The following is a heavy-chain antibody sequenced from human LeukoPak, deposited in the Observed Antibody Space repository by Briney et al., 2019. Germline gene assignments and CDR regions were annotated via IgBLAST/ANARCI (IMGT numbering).Heavy chain of an antibody. Sequence: SETLSLTCAVSGGSISSGGYYWSWIRQPPGKGLEWIGEINHSGSTNYNPSLKSRVTISVDTSKNQFSLKLSSVTAADTAVYYCARGDYYDSSGYYYWGQGTLVTVSS. V-gene: IGHV4-34*01. CDR1: GGSISSGGYY. D-gene: IGHD3-22*01. CDR3: ARGDYYDSSGYYY. CDR2: INHSGST. J-gene: IGHJ4*02.